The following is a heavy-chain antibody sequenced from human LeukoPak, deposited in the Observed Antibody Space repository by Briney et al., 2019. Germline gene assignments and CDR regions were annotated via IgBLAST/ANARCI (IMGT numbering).Heavy chain of an antibody. CDR1: GFTVSSYA. J-gene: IGHJ4*02. Sequence: PGRCLRLSCAASGFTVSSYAMSWVRQAPGKGRGWVSAISGSGGSTNYADSVKGRFTISSDNPKNTLYLQMNSLRAEDTAVYYCAKDQSGTRFDYWGQGTLVTVSS. V-gene: IGHV3-23*01. CDR3: AKDQSGTRFDY. CDR2: ISGSGGST. D-gene: IGHD5-12*01.